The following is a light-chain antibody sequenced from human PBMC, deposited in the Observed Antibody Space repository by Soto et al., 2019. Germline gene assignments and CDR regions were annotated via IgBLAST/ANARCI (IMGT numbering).Light chain of an antibody. CDR2: EVS. J-gene: IGLJ1*01. CDR3: SSYTSSSTYV. CDR1: SSDVGGYNY. Sequence: QPVLTQPASVSGSPGQSITISCTGTSSDVGGYNYVSWYQQHPGKAPKLMIYEVSNRPSGVSNRFSGSKSANTASLTISGLQAEDEADYYCSSYTSSSTYVFGTGTKLTVL. V-gene: IGLV2-14*01.